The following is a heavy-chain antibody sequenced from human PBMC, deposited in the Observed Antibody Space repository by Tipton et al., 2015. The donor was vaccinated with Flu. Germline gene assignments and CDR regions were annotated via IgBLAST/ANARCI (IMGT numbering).Heavy chain of an antibody. CDR3: AREVRHRGSCPAAFDI. J-gene: IGHJ3*02. CDR2: IYYSGST. D-gene: IGHD1-26*01. V-gene: IGHV4-59*01. CDR1: GGSISSYY. Sequence: TLSLTCTVSGGSISSYYWSWIRQPPGKGLEWIGYIYYSGSTNYNPSLKSRVTISVDTSKNQFSLTLSYVTAADTAVYYCAREVRHRGSCPAAFDIWGQGTMVTVSS.